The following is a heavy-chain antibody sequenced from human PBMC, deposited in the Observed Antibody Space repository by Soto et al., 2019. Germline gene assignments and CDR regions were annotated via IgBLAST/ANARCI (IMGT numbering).Heavy chain of an antibody. V-gene: IGHV1-8*01. Sequence: QVQLVQSGAEVKKPGASVKVSCKASGYTFTSYDINWVRQATGQGLEWMGLMNPDSGNTSYAQKFQGIVTTTRNTSISTPSMELSSRRSEETAVYYCARETAGYVRYWGQGTLVTVSS. J-gene: IGHJ4*02. CDR3: ARETAGYVRY. D-gene: IGHD5-12*01. CDR2: MNPDSGNT. CDR1: GYTFTSYD.